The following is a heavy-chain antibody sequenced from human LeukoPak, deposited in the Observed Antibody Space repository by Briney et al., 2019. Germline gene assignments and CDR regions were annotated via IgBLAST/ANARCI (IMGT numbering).Heavy chain of an antibody. CDR2: IYSGGST. CDR1: GFTFSSYA. CDR3: ARGRRTYYFDY. V-gene: IGHV3-66*01. Sequence: PGGSLRLSCAASGFTFSSYAMSWVRQAPGKGLEWVSVIYSGGSTYYADSVKGRFTISRDNSKNTLYLQMNSLRAEDTAVYYCARGRRTYYFDYWGQGTLVTVSS. J-gene: IGHJ4*02.